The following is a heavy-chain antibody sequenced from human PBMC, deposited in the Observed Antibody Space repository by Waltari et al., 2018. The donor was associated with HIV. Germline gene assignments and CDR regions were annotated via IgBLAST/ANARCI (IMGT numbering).Heavy chain of an antibody. CDR2: ISDSTGRT. Sequence: EMQLLESGGGLVQPGGSLRRSCAAYGSPFSSYAMHWVRQAPGKGLEWVAGISDSTGRTYYGDSVKGRFTISRDNSKNTLYLQMSSLRVEDTAIYYCAKDEAGAGSPEVWFDPWGQGTLVTVSS. CDR1: GSPFSSYA. CDR3: AKDEAGAGSPEVWFDP. J-gene: IGHJ5*02. V-gene: IGHV3-23*01. D-gene: IGHD6-13*01.